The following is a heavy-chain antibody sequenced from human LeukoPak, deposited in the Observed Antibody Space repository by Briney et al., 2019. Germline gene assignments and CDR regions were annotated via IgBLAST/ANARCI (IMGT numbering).Heavy chain of an antibody. V-gene: IGHV1-46*01. CDR3: ARGEGWLQLEVYFDY. CDR2: INPSGGST. CDR1: GYTFTSYY. J-gene: IGHJ4*02. D-gene: IGHD5-24*01. Sequence: ASVKVSYKASGYTFTSYYMHRVRQAPGQGLEWMGIINPSGGSTSYAQKFQGRVTMTRDTSTSTVYMELSSLRSEDTAVYYCARGEGWLQLEVYFDYWGQGTLVTVSS.